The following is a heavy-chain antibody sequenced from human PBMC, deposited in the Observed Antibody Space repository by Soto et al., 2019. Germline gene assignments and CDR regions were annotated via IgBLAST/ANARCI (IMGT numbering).Heavy chain of an antibody. CDR3: SKNGTTWFAA. Sequence: QVQLVQSGPELKKPGASVKVSCKTSGYSFYNSGISWVRQAPGQGLAWMGWISVYSGYAHYAQKFQGRVIMTADTITSTSYMELRGLRSDDTAMYYCSKNGTTWFAAWGQGTLVTVSS. V-gene: IGHV1-18*01. J-gene: IGHJ5*02. CDR2: ISVYSGYA. CDR1: GYSFYNSG. D-gene: IGHD1-1*01.